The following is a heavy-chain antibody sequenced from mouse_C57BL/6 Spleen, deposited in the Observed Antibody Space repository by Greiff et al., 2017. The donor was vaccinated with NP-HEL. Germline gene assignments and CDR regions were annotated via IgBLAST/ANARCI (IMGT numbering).Heavy chain of an antibody. CDR2: ISYSGST. CDR1: GYSITSGYD. Sequence: EVKLEESGPGMVKPSQSLSLTCTVTGYSITSGYDWHWIRHFPGNKLEWMGYISYSGSTNYNPSLKSRISITHDTSKNHFFLKLNSVTTEDTATYYCARGVYDGYYYWYFDVWGTGTTVTVSS. CDR3: ARGVYDGYYYWYFDV. V-gene: IGHV3-1*01. D-gene: IGHD2-3*01. J-gene: IGHJ1*03.